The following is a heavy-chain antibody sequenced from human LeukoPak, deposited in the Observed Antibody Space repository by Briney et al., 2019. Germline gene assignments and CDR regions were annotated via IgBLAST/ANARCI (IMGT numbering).Heavy chain of an antibody. V-gene: IGHV4-4*02. J-gene: IGHJ4*02. Sequence: PSETLSLTCAVSGGSITTNNWWSWVRQPPGKGLEWIGEIYHSGSTYYNPSLKSRVTISVDRSKNQFSLKLSSVTAADTAVYYCARGPRLYDILTGYSSYYFDYWGQGTLVTVSS. D-gene: IGHD3-9*01. CDR1: GGSITTNNW. CDR3: ARGPRLYDILTGYSSYYFDY. CDR2: IYHSGST.